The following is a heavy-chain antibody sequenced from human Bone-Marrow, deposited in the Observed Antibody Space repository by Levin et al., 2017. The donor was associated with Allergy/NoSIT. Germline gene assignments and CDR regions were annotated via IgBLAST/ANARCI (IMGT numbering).Heavy chain of an antibody. V-gene: IGHV4-4*07. CDR1: SASLSGYY. CDR3: ARDTGYGNNYYFDL. Sequence: GSLRLSCTVSSASLSGYYWAWIRQSAGTGLQWLGRVFLTGTTDYNPSLRGRLSISVDTSKKQFSLNLDSVTAADTAVYFCARDTGYGNNYYFDLWGRGTLVTVSS. CDR2: VFLTGTT. J-gene: IGHJ2*01. D-gene: IGHD4-23*01.